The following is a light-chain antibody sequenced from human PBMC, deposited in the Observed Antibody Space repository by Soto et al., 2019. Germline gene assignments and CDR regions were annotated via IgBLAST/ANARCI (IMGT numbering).Light chain of an antibody. Sequence: QSALTQPRSVSGSPGQSVTISCTGTNSDVGGYNYVSWYQQYPGKAPKLMISGVSERPSGVPDRFSGSKSGNTASLTISGLQAEDEADYYCCSYAGSRTHVLFGGGTKLTVL. CDR2: GVS. V-gene: IGLV2-11*01. CDR1: NSDVGGYNY. J-gene: IGLJ2*01. CDR3: CSYAGSRTHVL.